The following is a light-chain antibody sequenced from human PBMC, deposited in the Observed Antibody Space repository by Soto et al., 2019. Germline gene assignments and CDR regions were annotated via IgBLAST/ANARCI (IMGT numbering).Light chain of an antibody. V-gene: IGKV3-20*01. J-gene: IGKJ4*01. CDR1: QSIGNNY. Sequence: EIVLTQSPDTLSLSPGERATLSCRASQSIGNNYLAWYQQKPGQAPRLLIHSASTRATGIPDRFSGSGSGTDFTLTISTLEPDDYAVYYCHQHAESPLTFSGGTRVEI. CDR3: HQHAESPLT. CDR2: SAS.